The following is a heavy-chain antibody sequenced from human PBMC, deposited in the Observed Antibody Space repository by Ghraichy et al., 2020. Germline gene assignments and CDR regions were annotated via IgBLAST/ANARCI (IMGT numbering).Heavy chain of an antibody. Sequence: GGSLRLSCAASGFTFGSYAMSWVRQAPGKGLEWVSAISGSGGSTYYADSVKGRFTISRDNSKNTLYLQMNSLRAEDTAVYYCAKVDDILTGYYSYFDYWGQGTLVTVSS. V-gene: IGHV3-23*01. J-gene: IGHJ4*02. CDR1: GFTFGSYA. CDR3: AKVDDILTGYYSYFDY. D-gene: IGHD3-9*01. CDR2: ISGSGGST.